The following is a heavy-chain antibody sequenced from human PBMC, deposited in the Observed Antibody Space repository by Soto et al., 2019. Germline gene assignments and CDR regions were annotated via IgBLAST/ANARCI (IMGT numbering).Heavy chain of an antibody. CDR1: GITFTNYW. CDR3: GHVFEH. Sequence: EVQLVESGGGSVQPGGSLRLSCVASGITFTNYWMHWVRQVPGKGLVWVARVDSDGRGTSYADFVKGRFTISRDNAKNPLYHQLNNHRDADTAMYDCGHVFEHWGQGIPVTVSS. V-gene: IGHV3-74*01. J-gene: IGHJ4*02. CDR2: VDSDGRGT.